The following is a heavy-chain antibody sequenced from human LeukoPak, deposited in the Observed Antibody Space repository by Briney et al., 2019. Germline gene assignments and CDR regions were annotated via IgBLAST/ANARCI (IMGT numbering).Heavy chain of an antibody. Sequence: PGGSLRLSCAASGFTFSSYAIRWDRQAPGKGLQWVSGISGSGGYTYYADSVKGRFTISRDNSKNTLYLQMNTLSAEDTAVYYCAKEGLVQGWCDPWGQGTLVTVSS. CDR3: AKEGLVQGWCDP. D-gene: IGHD2-8*02. J-gene: IGHJ5*02. CDR2: ISGSGGYT. CDR1: GFTFSSYA. V-gene: IGHV3-23*01.